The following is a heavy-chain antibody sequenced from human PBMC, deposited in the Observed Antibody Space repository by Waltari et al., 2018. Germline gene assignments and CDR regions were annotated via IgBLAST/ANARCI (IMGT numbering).Heavy chain of an antibody. D-gene: IGHD2-15*01. Sequence: EVQLVQSGAEVKKPGESLKISCKGSGYTFTNYWIGWVGQMPGKGLEWMGIIYPSDSDTKYSPSFQGQVTLSADKSISTAYLQWSSLKASDTAMYYCARSDYCTGGNCYLHYWGQGTLVTVSS. J-gene: IGHJ4*02. CDR3: ARSDYCTGGNCYLHY. V-gene: IGHV5-51*03. CDR1: GYTFTNYW. CDR2: IYPSDSDT.